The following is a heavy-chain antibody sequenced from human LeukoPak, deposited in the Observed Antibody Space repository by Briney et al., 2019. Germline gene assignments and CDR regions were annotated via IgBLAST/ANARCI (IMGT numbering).Heavy chain of an antibody. Sequence: SETLSLTCTVSGDSSSTYYWSWIRQPAGKGLEWIGLIYTSGSTNYNPSLKSRVTMSIDTSMNQFSLKLSSVTAADTAVYYCAREFSSWGQGTLVTVSS. CDR1: GDSSSTYY. J-gene: IGHJ5*02. CDR3: AREFSS. CDR2: IYTSGST. V-gene: IGHV4-4*07.